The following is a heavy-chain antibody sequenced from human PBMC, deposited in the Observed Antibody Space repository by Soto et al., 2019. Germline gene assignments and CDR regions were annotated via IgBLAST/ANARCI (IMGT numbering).Heavy chain of an antibody. D-gene: IGHD1-26*01. Sequence: QMQLVQSGPEVKKPGTSVKVSCKASGFTFTSSAVQWVRQARGQRLEWIGWIVVGSGNTNYAQKFQERVTITRDMSTSTAYMELSSLRSEDTAVYYCAADLKARWELRDYWGQGTLVTVSS. CDR3: AADLKARWELRDY. CDR2: IVVGSGNT. V-gene: IGHV1-58*01. J-gene: IGHJ4*02. CDR1: GFTFTSSA.